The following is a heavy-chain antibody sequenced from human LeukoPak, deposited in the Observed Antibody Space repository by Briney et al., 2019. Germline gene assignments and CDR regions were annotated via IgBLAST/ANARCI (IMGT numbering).Heavy chain of an antibody. V-gene: IGHV3-15*01. CDR1: GFTFSDAW. J-gene: IGHJ4*02. Sequence: GGSLRLSCAASGFTFSDAWMSWVRQAPGKGLKWVGRIKSKSDGGTTDCAAPVKGRFTISRDDSKNTLYLQMNSLKTEDTAVYYCTTDWYYYGSSGYYPIFWGQGTLVTVSS. CDR3: TTDWYYYGSSGYYPIF. CDR2: IKSKSDGGTT. D-gene: IGHD3-22*01.